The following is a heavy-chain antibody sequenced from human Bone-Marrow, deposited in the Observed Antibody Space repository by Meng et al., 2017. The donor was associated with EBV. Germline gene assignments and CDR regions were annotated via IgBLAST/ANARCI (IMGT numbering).Heavy chain of an antibody. J-gene: IGHJ4*02. V-gene: IGHV4-4*02. D-gene: IGHD2-15*01. CDR2: IHHSGGT. CDR1: RGFITSGDW. Sequence: QGQLREPGPGLVRPSGTLSLTCAVSRGFITSGDWWSWVRQSPGKGLEWIGEIHHSGGTSYNPSLKSRVTISLDMSKDQFSLRLSSVTAADTAVYYCARAGYHRPASEYWGQGTLVTVSS. CDR3: ARAGYHRPASEY.